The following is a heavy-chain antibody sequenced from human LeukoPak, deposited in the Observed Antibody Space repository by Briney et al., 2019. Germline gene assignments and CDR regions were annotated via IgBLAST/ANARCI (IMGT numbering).Heavy chain of an antibody. CDR3: VSFYETY. V-gene: IGHV3-74*01. CDR1: GNYW. Sequence: GGSLRLSCAASGNYWMHWVRQAPGKGLVWVSHINSDGSWTGYADSVKGRFTISKDNAKNTVYLQTNNLRAEDTAVYYCVSFYETYWGRGTLVTVSS. D-gene: IGHD2-2*01. J-gene: IGHJ4*02. CDR2: INSDGSWT.